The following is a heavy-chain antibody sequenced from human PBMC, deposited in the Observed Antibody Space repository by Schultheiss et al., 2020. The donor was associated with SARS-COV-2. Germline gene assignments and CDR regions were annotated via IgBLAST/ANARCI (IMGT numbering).Heavy chain of an antibody. CDR3: AIRSGYNAFDI. CDR2: INHSGST. D-gene: IGHD3-22*01. J-gene: IGHJ3*02. CDR1: GGSFSGYY. Sequence: GSLRLSCAVYGGSFSGYYWSWIRQPPGKGLEWVGEINHSGSTNYNPSLKSRVTISVDKSKNQFSLKLSSVTAADTAVYYCAIRSGYNAFDIWGQGTMVTVSS. V-gene: IGHV4-34*01.